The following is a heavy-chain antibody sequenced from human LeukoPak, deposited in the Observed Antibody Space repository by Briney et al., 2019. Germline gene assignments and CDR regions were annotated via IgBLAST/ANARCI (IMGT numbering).Heavy chain of an antibody. CDR3: ATVYWYFDL. V-gene: IGHV3-15*01. J-gene: IGHJ2*01. CDR1: GFTFKNNW. CDR2: IRSQVDDGTP. Sequence: GGSLRLSCAAAGFTFKNNWMSWVRQAPGKGLEWVGLIRSQVDDGTPDYAAPVKGRFTISRDDSKNTLYLQMSSLKTEDTAVYYCATVYWYFDLWGLGTLVSVSA.